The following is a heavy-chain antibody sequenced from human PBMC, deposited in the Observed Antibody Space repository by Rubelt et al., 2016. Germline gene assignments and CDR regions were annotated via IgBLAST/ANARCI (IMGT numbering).Heavy chain of an antibody. Sequence: GLEWIGEINHSGSTNYNPSLKSRVTISVDTSKNQFSLKLSSVTAADTAVYYCARGKARRARETYYYYGMDVWGQGTTVTVSS. V-gene: IGHV4-34*01. CDR2: INHSGST. CDR3: ARGKARRARETYYYYGMDV. J-gene: IGHJ6*02.